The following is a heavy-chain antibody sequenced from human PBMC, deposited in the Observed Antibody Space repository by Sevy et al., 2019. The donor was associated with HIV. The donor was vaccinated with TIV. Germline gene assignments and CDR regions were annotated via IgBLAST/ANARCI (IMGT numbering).Heavy chain of an antibody. CDR3: ARAPPVRSGDDSLNWFDP. V-gene: IGHV4-59*01. CDR1: GGSISTYY. Sequence: SQTLSLTCTVSGGSISTYYWSWIRQPPGKGLEYIGYIYYTGSTNYNPSLKSRVTISVDTSKNQFSLNLRSVTAVDTAVYYCARAPPVRSGDDSLNWFDPWGRGTLVTVSS. J-gene: IGHJ5*02. D-gene: IGHD5-12*01. CDR2: IYYTGST.